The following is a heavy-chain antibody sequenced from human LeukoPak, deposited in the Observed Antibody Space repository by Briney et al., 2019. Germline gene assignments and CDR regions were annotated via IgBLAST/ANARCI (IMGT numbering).Heavy chain of an antibody. D-gene: IGHD3-10*01. CDR3: KAWFTGRPE. V-gene: IGHV3-15*01. Sequence: GGSLRLSCAASGFTFSSYAMSWVRQAPGKGLEWVGRIKSKIDGEAPECAAAVKGRFTISRDDSKDTLYLQMNSLKIEDTAVYYCKAWFTGRPEGGQGTLVTVSS. J-gene: IGHJ4*02. CDR2: IKSKIDGEAP. CDR1: GFTFSSYA.